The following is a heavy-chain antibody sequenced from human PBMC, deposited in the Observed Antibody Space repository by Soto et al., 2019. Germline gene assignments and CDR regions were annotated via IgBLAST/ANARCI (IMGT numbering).Heavy chain of an antibody. CDR2: VYYRGTT. D-gene: IGHD6-19*01. CDR1: GGSINSANYY. V-gene: IGHV4-39*01. J-gene: IGHJ4*02. Sequence: SETLSLTCTVSGGSINSANYYWGWIRQPPGKGLEWIGNVYYRGTTYYNPSLKGRVTISVDTSKNQFSLKLSSVTAADSAVFFCVRHQRYSRGWYIDYWGQGTPVTVSS. CDR3: VRHQRYSRGWYIDY.